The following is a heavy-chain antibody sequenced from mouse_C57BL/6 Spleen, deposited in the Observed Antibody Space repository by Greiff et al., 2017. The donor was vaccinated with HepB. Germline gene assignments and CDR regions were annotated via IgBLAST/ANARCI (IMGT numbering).Heavy chain of an antibody. CDR1: GYTFTDYY. Sequence: VVEPGASVKISCKASGYTFTDYYMNWVKQSHGKSLEWIGDINPNNGGTSYNQKFKGKATLTVDKSSSTAYMELRSLTSEDSAVYYCARTGGEYGFDYWGEGTTLTVSS. J-gene: IGHJ2*01. CDR2: INPNNGGT. D-gene: IGHD5-2*01. V-gene: IGHV1-26*01. CDR3: ARTGGEYGFDY.